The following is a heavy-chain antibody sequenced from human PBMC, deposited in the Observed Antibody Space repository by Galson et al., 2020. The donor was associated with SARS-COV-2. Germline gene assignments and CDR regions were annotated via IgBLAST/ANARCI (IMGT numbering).Heavy chain of an antibody. CDR1: GGSFSGYY. V-gene: IGHV4-34*01. CDR3: ARGTVVVADNYYVYGMYV. CDR2: INHSGNT. D-gene: IGHD2-15*01. J-gene: IGHJ6*02. Sequence: SETLSLTCAVYGGSFSGYYWSWIRQPPGKGLEWIGEINHSGNTNYNPSLKSRVTISVDTSTNQFSLKLRSMTAADTAVYYCARGTVVVADNYYVYGMYVWGQGTTFTVSS.